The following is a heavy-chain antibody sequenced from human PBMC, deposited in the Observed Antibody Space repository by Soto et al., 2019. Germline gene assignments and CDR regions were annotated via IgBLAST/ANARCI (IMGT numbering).Heavy chain of an antibody. CDR2: IYPGDSDT. J-gene: IGHJ6*03. D-gene: IGHD2-2*01. Sequence: GESLKISCKGSGYSFTSYWIGWVRQMPGKGLEWMGIIYPGDSDTRYSPSFQGQVTISADKSISTAYLQWSSLKASDTAMYYWARLRKHIVVVPAAHYYYMDVWGKGTTVTVSS. V-gene: IGHV5-51*01. CDR1: GYSFTSYW. CDR3: ARLRKHIVVVPAAHYYYMDV.